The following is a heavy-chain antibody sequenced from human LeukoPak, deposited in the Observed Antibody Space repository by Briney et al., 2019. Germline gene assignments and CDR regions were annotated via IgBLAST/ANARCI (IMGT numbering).Heavy chain of an antibody. Sequence: PSETLSLTCTVSGGSISSYYWSWIRQPPGKGLEWIGYIYYSGSTNYNPSLKSRVPISVDTSKNQFSLKLSSVTAADTAVYYCAGGVGLGYYMDVWGKGTTVTVSS. D-gene: IGHD3/OR15-3a*01. CDR1: GGSISSYY. V-gene: IGHV4-59*01. CDR2: IYYSGST. J-gene: IGHJ6*03. CDR3: AGGVGLGYYMDV.